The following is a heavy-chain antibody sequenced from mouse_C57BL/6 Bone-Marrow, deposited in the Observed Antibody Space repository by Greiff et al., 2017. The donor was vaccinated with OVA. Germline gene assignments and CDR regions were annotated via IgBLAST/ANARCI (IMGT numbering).Heavy chain of an antibody. CDR1: GYSITSDY. CDR3: ARGVTTLRNAMDY. V-gene: IGHV3-8*01. Sequence: DVQLQESGPGLAKPSQTLSLTCSVTGYSITSDYWNWIRTFPGNKIEYMGYISYSGSTYYNPSLKSRISITRDTSKNQYYLQLNSVTTEDTATYYCARGVTTLRNAMDYWGQGTSVTVSS. CDR2: ISYSGST. D-gene: IGHD2-2*01. J-gene: IGHJ4*01.